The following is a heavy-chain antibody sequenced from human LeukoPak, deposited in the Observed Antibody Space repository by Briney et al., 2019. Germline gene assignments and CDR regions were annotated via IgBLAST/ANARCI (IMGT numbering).Heavy chain of an antibody. J-gene: IGHJ5*01. CDR2: IDDVGSGT. Sequence: GGSLRLSCAASGFTLSSNWMHWVRQVPGKGLVWVARIDDVGSGTSYADSVKGRFTISRDVAKNTVYLQMNSLRAEDTAVYYCATVFDFWGQGTLVTVSS. CDR3: ATVFDF. V-gene: IGHV3-74*01. CDR1: GFTLSSNW. D-gene: IGHD2-21*02.